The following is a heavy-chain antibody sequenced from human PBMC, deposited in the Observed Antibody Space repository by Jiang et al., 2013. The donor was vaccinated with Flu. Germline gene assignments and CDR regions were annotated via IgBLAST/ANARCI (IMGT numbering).Heavy chain of an antibody. Sequence: GSGLVKPSQTLSLTCTVSGGSISSGDYYWSWIRQPPGKGLEWIGYIYYSGSTYYNPSLKSRVTISVDTSKNQFSLKLSSVTAADTAVYYCARGNPWGHYFDYWGQGTLVTVSS. CDR1: GGSISSGDYY. V-gene: IGHV4-30-4*01. D-gene: IGHD3-16*01. CDR3: ARGNPWGHYFDY. CDR2: IYYSGST. J-gene: IGHJ4*02.